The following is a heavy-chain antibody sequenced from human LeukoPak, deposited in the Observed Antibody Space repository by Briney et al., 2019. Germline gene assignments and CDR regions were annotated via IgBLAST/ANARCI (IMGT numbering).Heavy chain of an antibody. D-gene: IGHD3-16*02. CDR1: GFTVSSNY. CDR2: IYSGGST. CDR3: FVWGGYRSFDY. Sequence: GGSLRLSCAASGFTVSSNYMSWVRQAPGKGLEWVSVIYSGGSTYYADSVKGRFTISRDNSKNTLYLQMNSLRAEDTAVYYGFVWGGYRSFDYWGQGTLVTVSS. J-gene: IGHJ4*02. V-gene: IGHV3-53*05.